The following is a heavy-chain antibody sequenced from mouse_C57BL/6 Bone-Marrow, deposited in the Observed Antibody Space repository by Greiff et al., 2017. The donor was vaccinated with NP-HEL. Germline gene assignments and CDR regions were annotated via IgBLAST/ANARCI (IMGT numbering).Heavy chain of an antibody. D-gene: IGHD2-5*01. CDR1: GYTFTSYW. Sequence: VQLQQSGAELVKPGASVKMSCKASGYTFTSYWITWVKQRPGQGLEWIGDIYPGSGSTNYNEKFKSKATLTVDTASSTAYMQLSSLTSEDSAVYYWARSKDWYFDVWGTGTTVTVSS. V-gene: IGHV1-55*01. CDR3: ARSKDWYFDV. CDR2: IYPGSGST. J-gene: IGHJ1*03.